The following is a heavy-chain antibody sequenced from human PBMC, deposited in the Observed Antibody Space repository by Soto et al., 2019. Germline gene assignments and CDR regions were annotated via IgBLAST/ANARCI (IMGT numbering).Heavy chain of an antibody. CDR1: GFTFSSYA. CDR2: ISYDGSNK. D-gene: IGHD5-18*01. V-gene: IGHV3-30-3*01. Sequence: GESLKISCAASGFTFSSYAMHWVRQAPGKGLEWVAVISYDGSNKYYADSVKGRFTISRDNSKNTLYLQMNSLRAEDTAVYYCARDKGYGYGYFDYWGQGTLVTVSS. J-gene: IGHJ4*02. CDR3: ARDKGYGYGYFDY.